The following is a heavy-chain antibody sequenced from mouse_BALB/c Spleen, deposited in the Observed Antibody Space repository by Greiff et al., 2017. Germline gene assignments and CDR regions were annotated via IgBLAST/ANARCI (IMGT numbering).Heavy chain of an antibody. CDR1: GYTFTDYN. J-gene: IGHJ2*01. CDR2: IYPYNGGT. V-gene: IGHV1S29*02. Sequence: EGQLQQSGPELVKPGASVKISCKASGYTFTDYNMHWVKQSHGKSLEWIGYIYPYNGGTGYNQKFKSKATLTVDNSSSTAYMELRSLTSEDSAVYYCARLYGYDGIDYWGQGTTLTVSA. D-gene: IGHD2-2*01. CDR3: ARLYGYDGIDY.